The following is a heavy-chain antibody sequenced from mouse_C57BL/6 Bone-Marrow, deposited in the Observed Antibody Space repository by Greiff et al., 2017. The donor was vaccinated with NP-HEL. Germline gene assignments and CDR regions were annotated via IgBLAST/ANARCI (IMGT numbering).Heavy chain of an antibody. D-gene: IGHD2-3*01. CDR2: IWRGGST. CDR3: AKNGWLLDWYFDV. Sequence: VQVVESGPGLVQPSQSLSITCTVSGFSLTSYGVHWVRQSPGKGLEWLGVIWRGGSTDYNAAFMSRLSITKDNSKSQVFFKMNSLQADDTAIYYCAKNGWLLDWYFDVWGTGTTVTVSS. V-gene: IGHV2-5*01. CDR1: GFSLTSYG. J-gene: IGHJ1*03.